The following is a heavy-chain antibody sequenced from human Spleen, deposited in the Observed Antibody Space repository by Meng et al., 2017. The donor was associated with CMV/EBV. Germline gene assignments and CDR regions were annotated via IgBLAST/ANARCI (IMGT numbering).Heavy chain of an antibody. CDR1: GFTFSDYY. J-gene: IGHJ6*02. Sequence: GESLKISCAASGFTFSDYYMSWIRQAPGKGLEWVSYISSSGSTIYYADSVKGRFTISRDNAKNSLYLQMNSLRAEDTALYYCAKDVYSSSWYGGYYYYGMDVWGQGTTVTVSS. V-gene: IGHV3-11*01. D-gene: IGHD6-13*01. CDR2: ISSSGSTI. CDR3: AKDVYSSSWYGGYYYYGMDV.